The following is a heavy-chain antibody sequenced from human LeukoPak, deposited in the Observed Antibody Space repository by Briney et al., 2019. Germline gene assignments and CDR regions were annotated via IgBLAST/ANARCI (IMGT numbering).Heavy chain of an antibody. D-gene: IGHD2-15*01. CDR2: ISGNGATT. CDR1: GLTFSSYA. V-gene: IGHV3-23*01. CDR3: ASSCSAGNCPFDT. J-gene: IGHJ5*02. Sequence: GGSLRLSCAASGLTFSSYAMSWVRQAPGKGLEWVSTISGNGATTYYADSVKGRFTISRDNSKSTLYMQMNSLRAEDTAVYYCASSCSAGNCPFDTWGQGTLVTVSS.